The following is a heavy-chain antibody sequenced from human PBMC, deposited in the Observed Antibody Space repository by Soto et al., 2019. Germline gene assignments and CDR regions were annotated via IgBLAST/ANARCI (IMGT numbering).Heavy chain of an antibody. CDR3: AISSALWRH. V-gene: IGHV3-23*01. D-gene: IGHD6-19*01. CDR2: ISGSGGST. CDR1: GFTFSSYA. Sequence: GGSLRLSCAASGFTFSSYAMSWVRQAPGKGLEWVSTISGSGGSTNYADSVQGRFTSSRDNSRNTLFLQMNSLSAEDTAEYYCAISSALWRHWGQGTPVIVSS. J-gene: IGHJ4*02.